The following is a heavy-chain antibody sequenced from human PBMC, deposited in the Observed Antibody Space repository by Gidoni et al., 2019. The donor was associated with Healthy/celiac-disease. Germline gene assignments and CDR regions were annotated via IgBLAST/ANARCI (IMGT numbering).Heavy chain of an antibody. Sequence: QLQLQESGPGLVKPSETLSLTCTVSGASISSSSYSWGWIRQPPGKGREWIGSIYYSGSTYYNPSLKSRVTISVDTSKNQFSLKLSSVTAADTAVYYWARGILTGSTNYFDYWGQGTLVTVSS. CDR2: IYYSGST. CDR1: GASISSSSYS. CDR3: ARGILTGSTNYFDY. J-gene: IGHJ4*02. V-gene: IGHV4-39*01. D-gene: IGHD3-9*01.